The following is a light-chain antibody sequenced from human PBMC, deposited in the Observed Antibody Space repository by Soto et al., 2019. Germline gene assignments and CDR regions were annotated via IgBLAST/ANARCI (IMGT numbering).Light chain of an antibody. J-gene: IGKJ4*01. Sequence: DIVMTQSPDSLAVSLGERATINCKSSQSVLYSSNNKNYLAWYQQKPGQPPKLLIYWASTRESGVPDRFSGSGSGTDFTLTISSLQAEDLAVYYCQQYYSAPLPFGGGTKGEIK. CDR2: WAS. CDR3: QQYYSAPLP. V-gene: IGKV4-1*01. CDR1: QSVLYSSNNKNY.